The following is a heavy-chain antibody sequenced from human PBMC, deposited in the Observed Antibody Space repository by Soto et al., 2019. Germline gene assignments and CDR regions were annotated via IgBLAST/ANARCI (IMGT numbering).Heavy chain of an antibody. CDR1: GYTFTNYA. V-gene: IGHV1-18*01. CDR2: VNTYNGNP. CDR3: ARDSHSSTSWQRFDS. Sequence: QVQLVQSGGELKKPGASVKVSCKASGYTFTNYAISWVRQAPGRGLEWMGWVNTYNGNPNSAQIFQGRVTMTTDTSTGTAYMELRSLQSDDSAIYYCARDSHSSTSWQRFDSWGQGTLVTVSS. J-gene: IGHJ4*02. D-gene: IGHD6-13*01.